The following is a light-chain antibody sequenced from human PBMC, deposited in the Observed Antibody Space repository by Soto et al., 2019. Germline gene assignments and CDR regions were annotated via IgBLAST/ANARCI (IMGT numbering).Light chain of an antibody. Sequence: QSALTQPPSVSGSPGQSVTISCTGTTSDIDNYDSVSWYQQAPGTAPKLIIYDVNNRPSGAPDRFSGSTSGNTASLTISRLQAEDETAYFCSLYTSNGSLIFGPGTKLTVL. CDR1: TSDIDNYDS. J-gene: IGLJ1*01. V-gene: IGLV2-18*01. CDR2: DVN. CDR3: SLYTSNGSLI.